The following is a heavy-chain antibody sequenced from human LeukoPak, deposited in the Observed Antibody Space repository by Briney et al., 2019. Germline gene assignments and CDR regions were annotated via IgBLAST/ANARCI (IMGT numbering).Heavy chain of an antibody. Sequence: GGSLRLSCAASGFTFSSYGMHWVRQAPGKGLEWVAFIRYDGSNKYYADSVKGRFTISRDNSKDTLYLQMNSLRAEDTAVYYCAKDRKKGDSSGWLPFDYWGQGTLVTVSS. CDR2: IRYDGSNK. D-gene: IGHD6-19*01. CDR1: GFTFSSYG. V-gene: IGHV3-30*02. J-gene: IGHJ4*02. CDR3: AKDRKKGDSSGWLPFDY.